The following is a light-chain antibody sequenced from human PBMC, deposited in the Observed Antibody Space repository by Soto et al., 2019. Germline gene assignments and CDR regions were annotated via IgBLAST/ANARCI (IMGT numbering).Light chain of an antibody. V-gene: IGLV1-40*01. J-gene: IGLJ2*01. CDR2: TNP. CDR3: QSFETSVSGSVV. CDR1: RSNVGAGYD. Sequence: QSVLTQPHSVSGAPGQRVPISCSGSRSNVGAGYDVHWYQQVPGAVPKLVIHTNPSLPSGVPDRFSASKSGTSASLAITGLQAEDDGHYFCQSFETSVSGSVVFGGGTKLTVL.